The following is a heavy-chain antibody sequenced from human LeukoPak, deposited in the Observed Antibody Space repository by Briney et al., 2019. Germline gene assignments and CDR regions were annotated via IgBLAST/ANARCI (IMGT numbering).Heavy chain of an antibody. CDR1: GFTFSSYW. J-gene: IGHJ6*03. CDR3: ARDGRLRRCYYMDV. CDR2: IKQDGREK. D-gene: IGHD4-17*01. Sequence: GWSLRLSCAASGFTFSSYWMSWFRQAPGKGREGVANIKQDGREKYYVDSVKGRFTISRDNAKNALYLQMNSLRAEDTAVYYCARDGRLRRCYYMDVWGKGTTVTISS. V-gene: IGHV3-7*01.